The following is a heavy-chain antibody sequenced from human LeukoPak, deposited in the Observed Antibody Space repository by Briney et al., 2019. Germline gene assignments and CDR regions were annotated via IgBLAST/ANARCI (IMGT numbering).Heavy chain of an antibody. D-gene: IGHD4-23*01. J-gene: IGHJ4*02. V-gene: IGHV1-46*01. CDR1: GYTFTGYY. CDR2: INPSGGST. CDR3: ARDSEGTDYGGNIDY. Sequence: ASVKVSCKASGYTFTGYYMHWVRQAPGQGLEWMGIINPSGGSTSYAQKFQGRVTMTRDTSTSTVYMELSSLRSEDTAVYYCARDSEGTDYGGNIDYWGQGTLVTVSS.